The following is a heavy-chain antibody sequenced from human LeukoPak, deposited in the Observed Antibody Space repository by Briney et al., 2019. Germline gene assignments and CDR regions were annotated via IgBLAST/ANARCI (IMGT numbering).Heavy chain of an antibody. CDR3: ARVSWTFYGAARPWENAFDI. D-gene: IGHD6-6*01. Sequence: GASVKVSCKASGYTFTSYAMHWVRQAPGQRLEWMGWINAGNGNTKYSQKFQGRVTMTTDTSTSTAYMELRSLRSDDTAVYYCARVSWTFYGAARPWENAFDIWGQGTMVTVSS. CDR2: INAGNGNT. V-gene: IGHV1-3*01. J-gene: IGHJ3*02. CDR1: GYTFTSYA.